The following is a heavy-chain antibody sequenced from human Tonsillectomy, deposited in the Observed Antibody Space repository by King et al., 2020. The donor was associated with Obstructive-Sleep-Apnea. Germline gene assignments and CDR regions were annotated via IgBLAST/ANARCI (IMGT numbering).Heavy chain of an antibody. J-gene: IGHJ1*01. CDR3: ARGPRYCSGGNCPEYFQY. Sequence: LQLQESGPGLVKPSETLSLTCTVSGGSISSSSYYWGWIRQPPGKGLEWIGSIYYSGGTYYNPSLKSRVTISVDTAKNQFSLKLSSLTAADTAVYYCARGPRYCSGGNCPEYFQYWGQGTLVTVSS. D-gene: IGHD2-15*01. V-gene: IGHV4-39*07. CDR2: IYYSGGT. CDR1: GGSISSSSYY.